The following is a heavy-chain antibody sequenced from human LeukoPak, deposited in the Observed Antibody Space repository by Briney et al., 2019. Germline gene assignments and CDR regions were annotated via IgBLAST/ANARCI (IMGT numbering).Heavy chain of an antibody. J-gene: IGHJ5*02. CDR1: GYSISISHY. V-gene: IGHV4-38-2*01. CDR2: THHTGSI. Sequence: SETLSLTCAVSGYSISISHYWGWIRQSPGKGLEWIGTTHHTGSIYYNPSLKSRVTISLDTSKNQFSLRLSSVTAADTAVYYCVRQRGNCAGTSCYGGGLDPWGQGILVTVSS. CDR3: VRQRGNCAGTSCYGGGLDP. D-gene: IGHD2-2*01.